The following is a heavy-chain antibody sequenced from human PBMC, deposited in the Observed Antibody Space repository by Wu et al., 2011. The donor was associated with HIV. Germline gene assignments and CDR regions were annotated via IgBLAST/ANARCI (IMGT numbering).Heavy chain of an antibody. CDR1: GYTFTSYD. V-gene: IGHV1-8*01. CDR3: ARAGRKIYYYYYMDV. J-gene: IGHJ6*03. Sequence: QVQLVQSWAEVKKPGASVKVSCKASGYTFTSYDINWVRQATGQGLEWMGWMNPNSGNTHFAQKFQGRVTMTRNTSISTAYMELSSLRSEDTAVYYCARAGRKIYYYYYMDVWGKGTTVTVSS. CDR2: MNPNSGNT.